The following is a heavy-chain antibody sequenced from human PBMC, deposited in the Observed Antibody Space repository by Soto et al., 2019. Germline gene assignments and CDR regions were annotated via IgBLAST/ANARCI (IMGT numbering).Heavy chain of an antibody. CDR3: ATEGPPVRAQNTPEFFQQ. CDR2: VYYTGGT. Sequence: QLQLQDSGPGLVKPSETLSLTCTVSGGSLSSGRNYWGWVRRPPGKGLEWIGSVYYTGGTYYNPSLNSPVALSIDRSKFQFSLELRFVTAADTAVYYCATEGPPVRAQNTPEFFQQWGQGTLVTVSS. V-gene: IGHV4-39*02. J-gene: IGHJ1*01. CDR1: GGSLSSGRNY. D-gene: IGHD1-26*01.